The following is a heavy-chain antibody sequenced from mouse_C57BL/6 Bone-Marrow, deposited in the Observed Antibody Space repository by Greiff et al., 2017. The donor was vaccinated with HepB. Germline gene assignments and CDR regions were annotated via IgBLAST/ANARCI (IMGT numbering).Heavy chain of an antibody. CDR2: ISSGGSYT. Sequence: EVKLVESGGDLVKPGGSLKLSCAASGFTFSSYGMSWVRQTPDKRLEWVATISSGGSYTYYPDSVKGRFTISRDNAKNTLYLQMSSLKSEDTAMYYCARFTGNYAMDYWGQGTSVTGSS. V-gene: IGHV5-6*01. CDR1: GFTFSSYG. CDR3: ARFTGNYAMDY. D-gene: IGHD1-1*01. J-gene: IGHJ4*01.